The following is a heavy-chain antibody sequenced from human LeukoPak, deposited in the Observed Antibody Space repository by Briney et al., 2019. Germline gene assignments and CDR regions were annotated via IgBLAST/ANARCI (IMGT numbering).Heavy chain of an antibody. Sequence: GGSLRLSCAASGFTFSSYVMSWVRQAPGKGLECVSVISGSGGSTHYADSVKGRFTISRDNSKNTLYLQMNSLRAEDTAVYYCARSYRGSGWSRIGYYGMDVWGQGTTVTVSS. D-gene: IGHD6-19*01. CDR2: ISGSGGST. J-gene: IGHJ6*02. CDR3: ARSYRGSGWSRIGYYGMDV. CDR1: GFTFSSYV. V-gene: IGHV3-23*01.